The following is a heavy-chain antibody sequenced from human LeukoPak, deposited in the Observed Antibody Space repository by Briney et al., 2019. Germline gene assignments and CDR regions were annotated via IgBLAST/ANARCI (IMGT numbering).Heavy chain of an antibody. Sequence: ASVKVSCKASGGTFSSYAISWVRQAPGQGLEWMGGIIPIFGTANYAQKFQGRVTITTDESTSTAYMELSSLRSEDTAVYYCASGGDYVWGSYRTSFDYWGQGTLVTVSS. D-gene: IGHD3-16*02. CDR2: IIPIFGTA. J-gene: IGHJ4*02. CDR1: GGTFSSYA. V-gene: IGHV1-69*05. CDR3: ASGGDYVWGSYRTSFDY.